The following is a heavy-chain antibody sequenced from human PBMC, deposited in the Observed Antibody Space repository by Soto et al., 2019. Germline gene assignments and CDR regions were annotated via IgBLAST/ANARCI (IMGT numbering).Heavy chain of an antibody. CDR1: GFTFSNAW. CDR2: GKSKNDGGKT. D-gene: IGHD3-22*01. J-gene: IGHJ4*01. Sequence: EVHLVESGGGLVKPGGSLRLSCAASGFTFSNAWINWVRQAPGKGLEWVGRGKSKNDGGKTDFAAPVKGRFAISRDDSKIMVYLEMNSLQTEDTAIYYCTTDSYITSIIVRLDDWGHGTLVTVSS. V-gene: IGHV3-15*07. CDR3: TTDSYITSIIVRLDD.